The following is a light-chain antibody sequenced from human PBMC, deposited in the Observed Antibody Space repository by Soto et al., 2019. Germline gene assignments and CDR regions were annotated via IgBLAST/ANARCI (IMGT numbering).Light chain of an antibody. J-gene: IGLJ1*01. CDR2: DVT. V-gene: IGLV2-11*01. CDR1: SSDVGGYNY. CDR3: CSYAGRYTPYV. Sequence: QSVLTQPRSVSGSPGQSITISCRGTSSDVGGYNYVSWYQQHPGKAPKLIIYDVTKRPSGVPDRFSGSKSGNTASLTISGLQAEDEADYSCCSYAGRYTPYVFATGTKVTV.